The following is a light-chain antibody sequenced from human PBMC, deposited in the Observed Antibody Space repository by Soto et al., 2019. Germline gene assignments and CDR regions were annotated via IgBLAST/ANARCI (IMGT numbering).Light chain of an antibody. V-gene: IGKV3-20*01. CDR3: QQYGTSPIA. CDR1: QSVGSNF. Sequence: ELVLTQSPGTLSLSPGERATLSCRASQSVGSNFLAWYQQKPGQAPRLLINVASSRATGIPDRFSGSGSGTDFTLTISRLESEDFAVYYCQQYGTSPIAFGQGTRLEIK. J-gene: IGKJ5*01. CDR2: VAS.